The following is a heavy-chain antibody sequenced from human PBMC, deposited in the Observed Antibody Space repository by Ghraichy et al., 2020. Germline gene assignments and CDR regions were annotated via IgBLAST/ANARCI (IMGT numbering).Heavy chain of an antibody. Sequence: GESLNISCAASGFTFSSYEMNWVRQAPGKGLEWVSYISSSGSTIYYADSVKGRFTISRDNAKNSLYLQMNSLRAEDTAVYYCASVFMITFGGVIEQFDYWGQGTLVTVSS. D-gene: IGHD3-16*02. CDR1: GFTFSSYE. J-gene: IGHJ4*02. CDR2: ISSSGSTI. V-gene: IGHV3-48*03. CDR3: ASVFMITFGGVIEQFDY.